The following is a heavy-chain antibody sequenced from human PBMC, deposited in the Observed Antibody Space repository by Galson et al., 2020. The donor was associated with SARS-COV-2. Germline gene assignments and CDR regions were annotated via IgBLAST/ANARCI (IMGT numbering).Heavy chain of an antibody. D-gene: IGHD3-3*01. J-gene: IGHJ3*02. Sequence: SETLSLTCTVSGGSISSYYRSWIRQPPGKGLEWIGYIYYSGSTNYNPSLKSRVTISVDTSKNQFSLKLSSVTAADTAVYYCARHQKSTIFGVVIILGAFDIWGQGTMVTVSS. CDR2: IYYSGST. V-gene: IGHV4-59*08. CDR1: GGSISSYY. CDR3: ARHQKSTIFGVVIILGAFDI.